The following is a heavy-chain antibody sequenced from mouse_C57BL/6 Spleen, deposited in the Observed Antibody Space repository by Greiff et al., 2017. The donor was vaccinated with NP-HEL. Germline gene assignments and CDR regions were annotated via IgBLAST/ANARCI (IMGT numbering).Heavy chain of an antibody. J-gene: IGHJ2*01. CDR2: ISSGSSTI. V-gene: IGHV5-17*01. Sequence: EVKVEESGGGLVKPGGSLKLSCAASGFTFSDYGMHWVRQAPEKGLEWVAYISSGSSTIYYADTVKGRFTISRDNAKNTLFLQMTSLRSEDTAMYYCARIHYDYFDYWGQGTTLTVSS. D-gene: IGHD1-2*01. CDR1: GFTFSDYG. CDR3: ARIHYDYFDY.